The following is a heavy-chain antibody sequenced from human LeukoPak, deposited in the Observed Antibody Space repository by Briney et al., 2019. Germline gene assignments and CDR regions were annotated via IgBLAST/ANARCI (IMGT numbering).Heavy chain of an antibody. V-gene: IGHV4-30-2*01. CDR1: GGSISSGGYS. CDR3: ARVALDFDVIWFDP. J-gene: IGHJ5*02. CDR2: IYHSGST. D-gene: IGHD3/OR15-3a*01. Sequence: SETLSLTCAVSGGSISSGGYSWSWIRQPPGKGLEWIGYIYHSGSTYYNPSLKSRVTISVDRSKNQFSLKLSSVTAADTAVYYCARVALDFDVIWFDPWGQGTLVTVSS.